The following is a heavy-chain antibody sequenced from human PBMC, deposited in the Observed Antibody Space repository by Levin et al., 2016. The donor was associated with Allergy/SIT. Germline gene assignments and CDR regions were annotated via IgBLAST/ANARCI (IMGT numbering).Heavy chain of an antibody. CDR1: GFIVDHYG. V-gene: IGHV3-30*18. CDR3: AKNGEYQSTLNVFDF. J-gene: IGHJ4*02. CDR2: LSPDDSHK. D-gene: IGHD2-2*01. Sequence: GGSLRLSCAASGFIVDHYGMHWVRQAPGKGLQWVAFLSPDDSHKIYVDSVKGRFTISRDISKNMLYLQMHSLTAEDTALYYCAKNGEYQSTLNVFDFWGQGTLVTVSS.